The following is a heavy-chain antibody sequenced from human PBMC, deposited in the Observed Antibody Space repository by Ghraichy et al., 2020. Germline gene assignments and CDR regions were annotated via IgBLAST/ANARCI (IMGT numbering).Heavy chain of an antibody. Sequence: LSLTCAASAFTFSNYAIHWVRQAPGKGLEWVALISYDGSNKYYADSVKGRFTISRDNSKNTLYLQMNNLRPEDTALYYCARDKNYALDYWGQGTLVTVSS. CDR3: ARDKNYALDY. CDR2: ISYDGSNK. D-gene: IGHD1-7*01. J-gene: IGHJ4*02. CDR1: AFTFSNYA. V-gene: IGHV3-30-3*01.